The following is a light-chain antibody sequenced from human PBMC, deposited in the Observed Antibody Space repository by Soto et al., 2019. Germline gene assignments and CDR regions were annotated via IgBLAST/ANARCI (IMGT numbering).Light chain of an antibody. CDR1: QNIYKW. J-gene: IGKJ4*01. CDR2: EAA. CDR3: QQYNSYPLT. Sequence: DIQMTQSPSTLSASVGDTVTISCRASQNIYKWLAWYQQKPQKAPKVLIFEAAGLESGVSSRFRGSGSGTEFTLTISSLQPDDLATYYCQQYNSYPLTFGGETKVEL. V-gene: IGKV1-5*01.